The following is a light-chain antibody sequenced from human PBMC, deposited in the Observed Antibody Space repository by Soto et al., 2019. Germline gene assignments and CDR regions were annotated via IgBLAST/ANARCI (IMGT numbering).Light chain of an antibody. Sequence: IVLTQSPGTLPLSPGERTTLSCRASQSISRYLAWYQQKPCQGPRLLIYGASSRATGTPDRFSGSGSGTDFTLTINRLEPEDFALYYCQQYGSSPPTFGQGTKVVIK. CDR2: GAS. CDR1: QSISRY. J-gene: IGKJ1*01. V-gene: IGKV3-20*01. CDR3: QQYGSSPPT.